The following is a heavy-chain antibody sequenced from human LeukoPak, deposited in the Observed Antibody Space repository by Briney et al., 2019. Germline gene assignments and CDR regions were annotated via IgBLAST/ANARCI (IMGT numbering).Heavy chain of an antibody. Sequence: GGSLRLSCAASGFTFSGYNMNWVRQAPGKGLEWVSYITDSGNTIHYADSVKGRFTISRDNAKNSLYLQMNSLRAEDTAVYYCARSIGLTGGGVDVWGQGTMVTVSS. J-gene: IGHJ6*02. CDR3: ARSIGLTGGGVDV. CDR2: ITDSGNTI. D-gene: IGHD3-9*01. V-gene: IGHV3-11*01. CDR1: GFTFSGYN.